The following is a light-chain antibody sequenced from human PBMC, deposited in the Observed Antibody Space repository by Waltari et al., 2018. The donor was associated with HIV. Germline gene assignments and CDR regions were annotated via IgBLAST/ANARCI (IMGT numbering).Light chain of an antibody. J-gene: IGKJ2*01. V-gene: IGKV1-39*01. CDR2: AAS. CDR1: QSIGHL. CDR3: QHTYSNPST. Sequence: DIQMTQSPSSLSASVGGRVTITCRANQSIGHLLNWYQQKLGKAPKLLIYAASSLQTGVPSRCSARGSGTAFALIITSLQPEDVATYHCQHTYSNPSTFGQGTKLDI.